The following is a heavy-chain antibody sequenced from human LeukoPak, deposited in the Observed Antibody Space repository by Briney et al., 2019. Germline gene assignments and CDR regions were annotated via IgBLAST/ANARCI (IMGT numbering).Heavy chain of an antibody. D-gene: IGHD2-2*02. CDR1: GFTFTNYA. CDR2: ISYDGSDK. J-gene: IGHJ4*02. V-gene: IGHV3-30*04. CDR3: ARDRCISTSCYTGFDY. Sequence: GGSLRLSSAASGFTFTNYAMHWVRQAPGKGLEWVALISYDGSDKYYADSVKGRFTISRDNSKNTLYLQINSLRADDTAVYYCARDRCISTSCYTGFDYWDQGTLVTVSS.